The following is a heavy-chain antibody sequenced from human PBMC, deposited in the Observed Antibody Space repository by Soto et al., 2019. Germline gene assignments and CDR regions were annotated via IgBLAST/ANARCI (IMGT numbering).Heavy chain of an antibody. CDR2: HNGYNGQT. D-gene: IGHD1-1*01. J-gene: IGHJ5*02. Sequence: ASVKVSCKASENTFSTYLVHWVRQVHGQGLEWMGWHNGYNGQTEYSQKFQGRVTITRDTSAKTAYLELRSLTSEDTAVYYCAGPHDRAGLGTWGQGALVTVSS. CDR3: AGPHDRAGLGT. V-gene: IGHV1-3*01. CDR1: ENTFSTYL.